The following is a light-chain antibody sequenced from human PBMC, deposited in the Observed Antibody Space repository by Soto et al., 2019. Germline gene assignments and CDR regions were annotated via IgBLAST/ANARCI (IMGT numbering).Light chain of an antibody. CDR1: SSDVGGFSY. Sequence: QSVLTQPASVSGSPGHSITISCTGTSSDVGGFSYVSWFQQHPGKAPKLIIYEVSNRPSGVSNRFSGSKSGNTASLTISGLQAEDEADYYCSSYTSSSTQVFGGGTKLTVL. V-gene: IGLV2-14*01. CDR3: SSYTSSSTQV. CDR2: EVS. J-gene: IGLJ2*01.